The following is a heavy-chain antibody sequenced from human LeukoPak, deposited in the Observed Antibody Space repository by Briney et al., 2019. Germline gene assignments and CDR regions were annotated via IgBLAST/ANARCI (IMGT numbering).Heavy chain of an antibody. CDR2: ISGSGGGT. Sequence: GGSLRLSCAASGFTFSGYAMSWVRQAPGKGLEWVSAISGSGGGTFYTDSVKGRFTISRDNSKNTLYLQMNSLRAEDTAVYYCARDKLGRGVITATIDYWGQGTLVTVSS. J-gene: IGHJ4*02. D-gene: IGHD3-10*01. V-gene: IGHV3-23*01. CDR3: ARDKLGRGVITATIDY. CDR1: GFTFSGYA.